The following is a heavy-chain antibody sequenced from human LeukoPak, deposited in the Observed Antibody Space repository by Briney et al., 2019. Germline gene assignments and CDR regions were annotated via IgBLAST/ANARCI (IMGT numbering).Heavy chain of an antibody. D-gene: IGHD3-3*01. J-gene: IGHJ5*02. CDR1: GYTFTSYY. CDR2: INPNSGGT. CDR3: ARGSPEWFNWFDP. V-gene: IGHV1-2*02. Sequence: ASVKVSCKASGYTFTSYYMHWVRQAPGQGLEWMGWINPNSGGTNYAQKFQGRVTMTRDTSISTAYMELSRLRSDDTAVYYCARGSPEWFNWFDPWGQGTLVTVSS.